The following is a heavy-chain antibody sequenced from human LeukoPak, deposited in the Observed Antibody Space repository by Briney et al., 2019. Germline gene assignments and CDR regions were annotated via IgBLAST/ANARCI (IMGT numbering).Heavy chain of an antibody. V-gene: IGHV4-30-4*08. Sequence: SQTLSLTCTVSGGSISSGDYYWSWIRQPPGKGLEWIGYIYYSGSTYYNPSLKSRVTISVDTSKNQFSLKLSSVTAADTAVYYCAREKGGILWFGELSYYFDYWAREPWSPSPQ. CDR1: GGSISSGDYY. J-gene: IGHJ4*02. CDR2: IYYSGST. CDR3: AREKGGILWFGELSYYFDY. D-gene: IGHD3-10*01.